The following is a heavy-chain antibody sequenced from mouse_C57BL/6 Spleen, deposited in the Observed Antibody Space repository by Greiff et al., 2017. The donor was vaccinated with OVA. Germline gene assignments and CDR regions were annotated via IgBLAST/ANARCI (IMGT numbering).Heavy chain of an antibody. CDR2: IYPGSGST. V-gene: IGHV1-55*01. CDR3: ARGGEVVAPYWYFDV. D-gene: IGHD1-1*01. J-gene: IGHJ1*03. Sequence: QVQLQQPGAELVKPGASVKMSCKASGYTFTSYWITWVKQRPGQGLEWIGDIYPGSGSTNYNEKFKSKATLTVDTSSSTAYMQLSSLTSEDSAVYYCARGGEVVAPYWYFDVWGTGTTVTVSS. CDR1: GYTFTSYW.